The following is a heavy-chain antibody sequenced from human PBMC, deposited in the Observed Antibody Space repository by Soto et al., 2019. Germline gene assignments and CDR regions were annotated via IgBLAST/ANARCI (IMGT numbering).Heavy chain of an antibody. D-gene: IGHD6-6*01. CDR3: ASRSGQLPYYFDY. V-gene: IGHV1-18*01. Sequence: GASVTLSCKASGYTFSDYGITWVRQAPGQSLEWMGWISASNGNTNYAQKLQGRVTMTTDTSSNTVYMELRSLRSDDTAVYYCASRSGQLPYYFDYWGQGTLVTVSS. J-gene: IGHJ4*02. CDR2: ISASNGNT. CDR1: GYTFSDYG.